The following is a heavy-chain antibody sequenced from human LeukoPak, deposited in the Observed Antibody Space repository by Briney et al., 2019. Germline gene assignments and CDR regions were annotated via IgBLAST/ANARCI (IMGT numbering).Heavy chain of an antibody. J-gene: IGHJ4*02. CDR1: GYTFTSYG. CDR2: ISAYNGNT. Sequence: GASVKVSCKASGYTFTSYGISWVRQAPGQGLEWMGWISAYNGNTNYAQKLQGRVTMTTDTSTSTAYMELRSLRSDDTAVYYCATGAYYDFWSGYYTLDYWGQGTLVTVSS. D-gene: IGHD3-3*01. V-gene: IGHV1-18*01. CDR3: ATGAYYDFWSGYYTLDY.